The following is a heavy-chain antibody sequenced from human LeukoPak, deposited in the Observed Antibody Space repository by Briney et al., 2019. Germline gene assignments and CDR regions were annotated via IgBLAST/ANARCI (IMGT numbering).Heavy chain of an antibody. CDR2: IYYTGST. Sequence: SEPLSLTCAVSVGSIRNYYWSWIRQPPGKGLECIGYIYYTGSTTYNPSLKSRVTISVDSSKNQFSLRLSSVTAADTAVYYCARDPAYEAVVVYYGMDVWGQGTTVTVSS. CDR1: VGSIRNYY. D-gene: IGHD3-22*01. J-gene: IGHJ6*02. V-gene: IGHV4-59*12. CDR3: ARDPAYEAVVVYYGMDV.